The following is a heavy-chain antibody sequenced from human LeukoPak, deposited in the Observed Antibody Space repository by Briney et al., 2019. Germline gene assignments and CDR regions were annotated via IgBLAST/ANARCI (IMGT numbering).Heavy chain of an antibody. Sequence: SETLSLTCTVSGGSISSSSYYWGWIRQPPGKGLEWIGSIYYSGSTYYNPSLKSRVTISVDTSKNQFSLKLSSVTAADTAVYYCARQVPWGYFDYWGQGTLVTVSS. CDR2: IYYSGST. CDR1: GGSISSSSYY. CDR3: ARQVPWGYFDY. J-gene: IGHJ4*02. D-gene: IGHD2-2*01. V-gene: IGHV4-39*01.